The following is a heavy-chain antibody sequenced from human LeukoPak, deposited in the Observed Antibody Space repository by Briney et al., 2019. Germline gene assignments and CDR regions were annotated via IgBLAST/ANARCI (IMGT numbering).Heavy chain of an antibody. V-gene: IGHV3-23*01. CDR3: AGGFGLVISDAFDI. D-gene: IGHD3/OR15-3a*01. CDR2: INGSGGST. J-gene: IGHJ3*02. CDR1: GVSFSSYA. Sequence: GGSLSLSCAASGVSFSSYALSWVRQAPGKGLEWVAAINGSGGSTYYADSVKGRFTISRDNSKNTLYLQMNSLRAEDTAVYYCAGGFGLVISDAFDIWGQGTMVTVSS.